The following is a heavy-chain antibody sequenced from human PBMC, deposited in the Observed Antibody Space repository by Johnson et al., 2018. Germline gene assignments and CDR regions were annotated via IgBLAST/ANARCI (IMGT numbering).Heavy chain of an antibody. J-gene: IGHJ6*03. CDR1: GFTFSSYW. CDR2: IQQDGSET. V-gene: IGHV3-7*01. CDR3: ARDAKTVLRLVDYSRDHYYMDG. Sequence: EVQLVESGGGLVQPGGSLRLSCAASGFTFSSYWMSWVRQAPGKGLEWVANIQQDGSETYYRDSLKGRVTISRDNSKNTLYPQRNSLGDEDTVVYDSARDAKTVLRLVDYSRDHYYMDGWGKGTTVTVSS. D-gene: IGHD3-16*01.